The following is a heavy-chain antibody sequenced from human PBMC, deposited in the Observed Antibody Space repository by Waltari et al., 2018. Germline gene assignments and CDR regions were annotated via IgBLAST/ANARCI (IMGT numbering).Heavy chain of an antibody. V-gene: IGHV3-23*01. J-gene: IGHJ5*01. CDR2: ISVGVDNT. D-gene: IGHD2-21*02. CDR3: TRAAHGYGDWS. CDR1: GFSFSIYA. Sequence: EVQLLESGGDLVQPGGSLRLSCAVSGFSFSIYAMSWVRQAPGKGWEWVEAISVGVDNTFYLDSWKGRFTISRDISTNTLFLEMSSLRVEDTALYYCTRAAHGYGDWSWGHGTLVTVSS.